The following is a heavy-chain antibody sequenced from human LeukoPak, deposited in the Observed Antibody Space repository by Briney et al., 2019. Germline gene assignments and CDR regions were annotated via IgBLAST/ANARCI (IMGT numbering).Heavy chain of an antibody. CDR1: GYTFTGYY. CDR2: INPNSGGS. V-gene: IGHV1-2*06. J-gene: IGHJ4*02. Sequence: GASVKVSCKASGYTFTGYYMHWVRQAPGQGLEWMGRINPNSGGSNYAQKFQGRVTMTRDTSISTVYMELNRLRSDDTAIYYCARDQNDYCDYNYWGQGTLVTVSS. D-gene: IGHD4-17*01. CDR3: ARDQNDYCDYNY.